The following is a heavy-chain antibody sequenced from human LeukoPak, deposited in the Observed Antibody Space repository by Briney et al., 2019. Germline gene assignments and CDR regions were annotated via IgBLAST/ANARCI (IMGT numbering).Heavy chain of an antibody. CDR1: SGSFRTYY. Sequence: PSETLSLTCTVSSGSFRTYYWSWIRQPPGKGLEWIGYIFYNEGTSYNPSLKSRVTISVDTSNNQLSLKVNSVTAADTAMYYCAREAYYYDSSGYDILDYWGQGTLVTVSS. V-gene: IGHV4-59*01. J-gene: IGHJ4*02. CDR3: AREAYYYDSSGYDILDY. CDR2: IFYNEGT. D-gene: IGHD3-22*01.